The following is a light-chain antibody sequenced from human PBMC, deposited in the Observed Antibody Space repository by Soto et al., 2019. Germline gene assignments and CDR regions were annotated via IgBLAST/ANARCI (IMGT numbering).Light chain of an antibody. V-gene: IGKV1-39*01. CDR1: QSISTY. CDR3: QHGYSTPLT. CDR2: AAS. J-gene: IGKJ4*01. Sequence: DIQMPQSPSSLSASVGDRVTITCRASQSISTYLHWYQQKPGKAPNLLIYAASTLQSGVPSRFSGSGSGTDFTLTISSLQPEDFATYFGQHGYSTPLTFGGGTKVDIK.